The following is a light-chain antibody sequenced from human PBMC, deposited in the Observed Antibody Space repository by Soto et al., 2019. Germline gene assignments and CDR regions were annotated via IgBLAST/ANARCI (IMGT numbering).Light chain of an antibody. CDR1: QGFSNY. J-gene: IGKJ3*01. Sequence: DIQMTQSPSSLSASVGDRVTITCRACQGFSNYLAWYQQRPGNAPKLLIYAASTLQSGVPSRFSGSGSGTDFTLTISGLQPEDVATYYCQKYDIAPFTFGPGTKVDIK. CDR3: QKYDIAPFT. CDR2: AAS. V-gene: IGKV1-27*01.